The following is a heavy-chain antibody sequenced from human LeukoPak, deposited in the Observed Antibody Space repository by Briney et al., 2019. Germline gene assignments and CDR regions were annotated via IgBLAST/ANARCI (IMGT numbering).Heavy chain of an antibody. CDR2: INPNSGGT. D-gene: IGHD3-22*01. CDR1: GYTFTGYY. J-gene: IGHJ3*02. Sequence: ASVKVSCKASGYTFTGYYMHWVRQAPGQGLEWMGWINPNSGGTNYAQKFQGRVTMTRDTSISTAYMELSRLRSDDTAVYYCARTYYYDSSGAFDIWGQGTMVTVSS. CDR3: ARTYYYDSSGAFDI. V-gene: IGHV1-2*02.